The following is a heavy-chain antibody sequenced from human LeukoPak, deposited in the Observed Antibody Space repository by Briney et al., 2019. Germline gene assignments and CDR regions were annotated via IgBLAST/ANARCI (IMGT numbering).Heavy chain of an antibody. Sequence: SETLSLTCTVSGGSISSSSYYWGWIRQPPGKGLEWIGSIDYSGSTYYNPSLKSRVTISVDTSKNQFSLKLSSVTAADTAVYYCARLHRHCSSTSCSDYWGQGTLVTVSS. CDR2: IDYSGST. CDR1: GGSISSSSYY. J-gene: IGHJ4*02. D-gene: IGHD2-2*01. V-gene: IGHV4-39*01. CDR3: ARLHRHCSSTSCSDY.